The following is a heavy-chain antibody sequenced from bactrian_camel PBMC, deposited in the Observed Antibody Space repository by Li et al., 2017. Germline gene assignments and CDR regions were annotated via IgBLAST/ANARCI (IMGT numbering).Heavy chain of an antibody. CDR1: RNSKRRHC. CDR3: AADPSRELWVGYPPYKY. D-gene: IGHD5*01. Sequence: QLVESGGDLVQPGGSLRLSCTASRNSKRRHCMGWFRQPIGQEREGVAAIYTGGGSTWYADSVKGRFTISYDNAKNTVTVYLQMNSLKPEDTAVYYCAADPSRELWVGYPPYKYWGQGTQVTVS. V-gene: IGHV3S1*01. J-gene: IGHJ4*01. CDR2: IYTGGGST.